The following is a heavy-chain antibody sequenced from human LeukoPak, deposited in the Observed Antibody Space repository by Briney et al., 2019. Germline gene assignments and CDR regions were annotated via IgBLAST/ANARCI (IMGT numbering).Heavy chain of an antibody. Sequence: GGSLRLSCAASGFTFDDYAMHWVRQAPGKGLEWVSGISWNSGSIGYADSVKGRFTISRDNAKNSLYLQMNSLRAEDTALYYCAKDITGYSYGFGYFDYWGQGTLVTVSS. CDR1: GFTFDDYA. CDR3: AKDITGYSYGFGYFDY. D-gene: IGHD5-18*01. V-gene: IGHV3-9*01. J-gene: IGHJ4*02. CDR2: ISWNSGSI.